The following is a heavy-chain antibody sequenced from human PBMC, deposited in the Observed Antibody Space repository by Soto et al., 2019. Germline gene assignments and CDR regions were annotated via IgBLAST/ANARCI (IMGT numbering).Heavy chain of an antibody. CDR3: VRYRPGPQHYFAF. CDR2: INTDGSGT. D-gene: IGHD2-21*01. Sequence: PGGSLRLSCAASGFTFSSDWMHWFRQAPGKGLVWVSRINTDGSGTTYADSVKGRFTISRDNAKNMVYLQMNSLRAEDTAVYCCVRYRPGPQHYFAFWGLGSLVIGSA. J-gene: IGHJ4*02. V-gene: IGHV3-74*01. CDR1: GFTFSSDW.